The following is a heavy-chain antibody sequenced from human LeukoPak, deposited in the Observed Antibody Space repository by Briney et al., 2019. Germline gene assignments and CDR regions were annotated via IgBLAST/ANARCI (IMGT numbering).Heavy chain of an antibody. CDR1: GFTFSSYA. V-gene: IGHV3-30-3*01. CDR2: ISYDGSNK. J-gene: IGHJ6*02. Sequence: PGGSLRLSCAASGFTFSSYAVHWVRQAPGKGLEWVAVISYDGSNKYYADSVKGRFTISRDNSKNTLYLQMNSLRAEDTAVYYCARDPIVWGQGTTVTVSS. CDR3: ARDPIV.